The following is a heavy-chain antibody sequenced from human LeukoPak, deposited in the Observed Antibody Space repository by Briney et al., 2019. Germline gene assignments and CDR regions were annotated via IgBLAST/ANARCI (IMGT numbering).Heavy chain of an antibody. J-gene: IGHJ4*02. CDR2: IYPGDSDV. V-gene: IGHV5-51*01. CDR3: ARTYCGGDCYYTYFDY. CDR1: GYSFTTYW. D-gene: IGHD2-21*02. Sequence: GESLKISCKGSGYSFTTYWIGWVRQMPGKGLEWLGIIYPGDSDVRYSPSFQGQVTISADKSINTAYLHWSRLKASDTAMYYCARTYCGGDCYYTYFDYWGQGTLVTVSS.